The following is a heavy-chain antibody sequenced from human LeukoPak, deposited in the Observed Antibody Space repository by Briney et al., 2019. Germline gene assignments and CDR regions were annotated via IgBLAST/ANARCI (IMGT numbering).Heavy chain of an antibody. J-gene: IGHJ4*02. CDR3: ARGARWLQRHFDY. D-gene: IGHD5-24*01. CDR1: GGSISGHY. Sequence: PSETLSLTCTVSGGSISGHYWSWIRQPPGKGLEWIGYIRYSGSTEYNPSLKSRVTISVDMSKNQFSLKLSSVTAADTAVYYCARGARWLQRHFDYWGQGTLVTVSS. CDR2: IRYSGST. V-gene: IGHV4-59*11.